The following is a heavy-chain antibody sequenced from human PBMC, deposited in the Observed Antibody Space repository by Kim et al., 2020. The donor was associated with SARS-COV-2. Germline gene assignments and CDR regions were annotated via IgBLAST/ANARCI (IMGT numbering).Heavy chain of an antibody. CDR1: GFTFSTYA. J-gene: IGHJ4*02. CDR2: ISGSGVRT. Sequence: GGSLRLSCAASGFTFSTYAMSWARQAPGKGLEWVSTISGSGVRTHYEDSVKGRFTISRDNSRNTLFLQMNSLRDEDTAVYYCDASDYWGQGSLVTVSS. V-gene: IGHV3-23*01. CDR3: DASDY.